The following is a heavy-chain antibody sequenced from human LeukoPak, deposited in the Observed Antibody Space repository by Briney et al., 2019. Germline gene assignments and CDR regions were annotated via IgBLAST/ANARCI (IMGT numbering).Heavy chain of an antibody. V-gene: IGHV3-74*01. CDR2: INTDGTVT. Sequence: GGSLRLSCAASGFTFSKYWMLWVRQAPGKGLQSVSRINTDGTVTTYADSVKGRFTVSRDNADNTMFLQMNSVRDEDTAVYYCATKQWLAPPPDSWGQGTPVTVSS. J-gene: IGHJ4*02. CDR1: GFTFSKYW. D-gene: IGHD6-19*01. CDR3: ATKQWLAPPPDS.